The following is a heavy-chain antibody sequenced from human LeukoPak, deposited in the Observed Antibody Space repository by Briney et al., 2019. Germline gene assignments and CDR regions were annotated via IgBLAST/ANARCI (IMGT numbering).Heavy chain of an antibody. V-gene: IGHV3-48*04. CDR1: GFTFSSYS. Sequence: PGGSLRLSCAASGFTFSSYSLNWVRQAPGKGLEWVSYISGSSSTIYFADSVKGRFTISRDNAKNSLYLQMNSLRAEDTAVYYCARSSSKLYYYYGMDVWGQGTTVTVS. J-gene: IGHJ6*02. CDR2: ISGSSSTI. CDR3: ARSSSKLYYYYGMDV.